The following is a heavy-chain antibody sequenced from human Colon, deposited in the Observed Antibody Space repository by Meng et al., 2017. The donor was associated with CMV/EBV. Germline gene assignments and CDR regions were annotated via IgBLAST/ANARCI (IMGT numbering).Heavy chain of an antibody. V-gene: IGHV3-30*03. D-gene: IGHD4-11*01. J-gene: IGHJ5*02. CDR1: GFTVSSNC. CDR2: ISHDGGNK. Sequence: GESLKISCAASGFTVSSNCMSWVRQAPGKGLEWVAIISHDGGNKYFADSVKGRFTISRDNSQHTVNLQMSSLRDDDTAVYYCARASNSSFDPWGQGTLVTVSS. CDR3: ARASNSSFDP.